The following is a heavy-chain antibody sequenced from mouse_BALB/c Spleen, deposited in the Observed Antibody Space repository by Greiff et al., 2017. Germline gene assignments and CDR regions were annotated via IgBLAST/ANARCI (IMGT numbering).Heavy chain of an antibody. D-gene: IGHD2-10*02. CDR1: GYSFTGYY. Sequence: VQLKQSGPELVKPGASVKISCKASGYSFTGYYMHWVKQSHVKSLEWIGRINPYNGATSYNQNFKDKASLTVDKSSSTAYMELHSLTSEDSAVYYCARRYGNYAMDYWGQGTSVTVSS. J-gene: IGHJ4*01. CDR3: ARRYGNYAMDY. V-gene: IGHV1-31*01. CDR2: INPYNGAT.